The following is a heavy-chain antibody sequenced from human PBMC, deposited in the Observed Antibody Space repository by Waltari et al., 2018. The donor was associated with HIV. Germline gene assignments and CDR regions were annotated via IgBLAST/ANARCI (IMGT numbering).Heavy chain of an antibody. CDR2: IYYTGST. CDR1: GGSVASSGFA. J-gene: IGHJ3*01. Sequence: QLRLQESGSGLLKPSQTLSLTCNVSGGSVASSGFAWSWIRQSPGKGLEWIGYIYYTGSTYYNPSLKSRVNISLDRSKNQFSLRLSYVSAADTAVYYCARDRFCNGNGCSPSDAFDVWGQGRMVTVSS. CDR3: ARDRFCNGNGCSPSDAFDV. D-gene: IGHD2-15*01. V-gene: IGHV4-30-2*06.